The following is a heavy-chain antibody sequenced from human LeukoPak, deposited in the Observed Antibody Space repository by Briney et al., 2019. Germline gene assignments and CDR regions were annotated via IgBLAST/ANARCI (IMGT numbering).Heavy chain of an antibody. J-gene: IGHJ4*02. D-gene: IGHD2-2*01. CDR1: GVSLSSTGYY. V-gene: IGHV4-39*01. CDR2: IHYSGAT. CDR3: ARHSGEPPYCSSTRCYVGEDDYFDY. Sequence: SETLSLTCTVSGVSLSSTGYYWGWIRQPPGKGLEWIGSIHYSGATYYNPSLKSRVTISVDTSKNQFSLKLSSVAAADTALYYCARHSGEPPYCSSTRCYVGEDDYFDYWGQGTLVTVSS.